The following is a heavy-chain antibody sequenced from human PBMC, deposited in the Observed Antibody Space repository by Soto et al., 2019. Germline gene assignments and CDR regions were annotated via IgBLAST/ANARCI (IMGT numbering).Heavy chain of an antibody. CDR2: ISYDGSNK. Sequence: QVQLVESGGGVVQPGRSLRLSCAASGFTFSSYAMHWVRQAPGKGLEWVAVISYDGSNKYYADSVKGRFTISRDNSKNTLYLQMNSLRAEDTAVYYCARITGITKVRGGTGMDVWGQGTTVTVSS. D-gene: IGHD3-10*01. V-gene: IGHV3-30-3*01. J-gene: IGHJ6*02. CDR1: GFTFSSYA. CDR3: ARITGITKVRGGTGMDV.